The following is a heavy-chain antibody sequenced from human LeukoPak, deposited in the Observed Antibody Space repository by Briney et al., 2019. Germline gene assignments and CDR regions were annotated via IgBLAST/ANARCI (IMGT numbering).Heavy chain of an antibody. D-gene: IGHD3-9*01. V-gene: IGHV3-43*02. J-gene: IGHJ3*02. CDR2: ISGDGGST. CDR3: AKDDSATGAFDI. CDR1: GFTFDDYA. Sequence: PGGSLRLSCAASGFTFDDYAMHWVRQAPGKGLEWVSLISGDGGSTYYADSVKGRFTISRDNSKNTLYLQMNSLRAEDTAVYYCAKDDSATGAFDIWGQGTMVTVSS.